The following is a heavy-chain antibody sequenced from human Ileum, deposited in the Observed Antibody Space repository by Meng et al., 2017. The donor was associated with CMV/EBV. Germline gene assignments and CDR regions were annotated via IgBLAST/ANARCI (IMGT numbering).Heavy chain of an antibody. Sequence: VSAGSISSRDSYWGWLRQPPGKGLEWIVSIFYGGSSDYNPSLKSRVTTSVDTSKNQFSLRVTSVTAADTAIYFCARQRTGSPRYFDYWGQGTLVTVSS. CDR1: AGSISSRDSY. D-gene: IGHD1-1*01. CDR3: ARQRTGSPRYFDY. J-gene: IGHJ4*02. V-gene: IGHV4-39*01. CDR2: IFYGGSS.